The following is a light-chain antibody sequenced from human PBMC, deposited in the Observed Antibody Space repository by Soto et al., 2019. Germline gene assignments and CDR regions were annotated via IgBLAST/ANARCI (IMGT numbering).Light chain of an antibody. V-gene: IGLV8-61*01. Sequence: QAVVTQEPAFSVSPGRTVTITCGLSSGSVSTSYYPSWYQQTPGQAPRTLIYSTNTRSSGVPDRFSGSILGNKAALTITGAQTDDECDYYCMLYMGNGIWVFGGGTKLTVL. CDR1: SGSVSTSYY. J-gene: IGLJ3*02. CDR2: STN. CDR3: MLYMGNGIWV.